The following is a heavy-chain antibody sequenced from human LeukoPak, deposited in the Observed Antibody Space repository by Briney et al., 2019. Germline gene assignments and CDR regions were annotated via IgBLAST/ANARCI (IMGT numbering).Heavy chain of an antibody. J-gene: IGHJ6*03. CDR3: ARERGPEEAPDYYYYMDV. Sequence: SETLSLTCTVSGGSISGGSISDYYWNWIRQPAGKGLEWFGRISARGNTNYNPSLKSRVTISVDRSKNQFSLKLSSVTAADTAVYYCARERGPEEAPDYYYYMDVWGKGTTVTVSS. CDR2: ISARGNT. CDR1: GGSISGGSISDYY. V-gene: IGHV4-61*02. D-gene: IGHD3-16*01.